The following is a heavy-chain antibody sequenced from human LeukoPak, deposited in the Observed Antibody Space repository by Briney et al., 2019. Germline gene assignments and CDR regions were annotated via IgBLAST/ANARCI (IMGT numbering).Heavy chain of an antibody. Sequence: GASVKVSCKASGYTFTSYAMHWVRQAPGQRLEWMGWINAGNGNTKYSQEFQGRVTITRDTSASTAYMELSSLRSEDMAVYYCARAVYSGYDLGHFDYWGQGTLVTVSS. CDR3: ARAVYSGYDLGHFDY. D-gene: IGHD5-12*01. V-gene: IGHV1-3*03. CDR2: INAGNGNT. CDR1: GYTFTSYA. J-gene: IGHJ4*02.